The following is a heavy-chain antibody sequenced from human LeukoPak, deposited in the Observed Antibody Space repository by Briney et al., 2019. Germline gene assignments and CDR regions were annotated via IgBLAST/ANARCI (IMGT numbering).Heavy chain of an antibody. CDR2: IYSGGST. V-gene: IGHV3-53*01. D-gene: IGHD4-17*01. Sequence: PGGSLRLSCAASGFTVSSNYMSWVRQAPGKGLEWVSVIYSGGSTYYADSVKGRFTISRDNSKNTLYLQMNSLRAEDTAVYCCARDPVTVTNNYGMDVWGQGTTVTVSS. CDR3: ARDPVTVTNNYGMDV. J-gene: IGHJ6*02. CDR1: GFTVSSNY.